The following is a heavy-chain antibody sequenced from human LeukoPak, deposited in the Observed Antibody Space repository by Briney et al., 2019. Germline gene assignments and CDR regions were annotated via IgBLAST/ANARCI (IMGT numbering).Heavy chain of an antibody. CDR3: ARGGGPICQLVGYRRFPNWFDP. J-gene: IGHJ5*02. V-gene: IGHV4-59*01. D-gene: IGHD6-6*01. CDR1: GGSLSRYY. CDR2: NYYSGRS. Sequence: SETQSLTCTVSGGSLSRYYWSWVREPPGKGVEWIGYNYYSGRSNYNPSLKRRVTISVDSSKNQFALKLSSVTAADTAVYCCARGGGPICQLVGYRRFPNWFDPWGQGTLVTVSS.